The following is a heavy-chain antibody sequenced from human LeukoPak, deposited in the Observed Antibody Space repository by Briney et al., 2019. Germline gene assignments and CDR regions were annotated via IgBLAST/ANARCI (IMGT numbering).Heavy chain of an antibody. CDR2: ISYDGSNK. V-gene: IGHV3-30-3*01. CDR3: ARENDYGDHGPFDY. D-gene: IGHD4-17*01. CDR1: GFTFSSYA. J-gene: IGHJ4*02. Sequence: GGSLRLSCAASGFTFSSYAMHWVRQAPGKGLEWVAVISYDGSNKYYADSVKGRFTISRDNSKNTLYLQMNSLRAEDTAVYYCARENDYGDHGPFDYWGQGTLVTVSS.